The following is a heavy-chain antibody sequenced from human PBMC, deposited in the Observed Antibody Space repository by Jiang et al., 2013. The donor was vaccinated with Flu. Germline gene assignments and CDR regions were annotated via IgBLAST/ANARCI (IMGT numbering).Heavy chain of an antibody. V-gene: IGHV1-3*01. CDR1: GYTFTSYA. Sequence: SGAEVKKPGASVKVSCKPSGYTFTSYAMHWVRQAPGQRVEWMGWINVGNGDTKYSQKFQGRVTITRDTSASTGYMELSSLRSEDTAVYYCATGDRTYGAVFDYWGQGTLVTVSS. D-gene: IGHD4-17*01. CDR3: ATGDRTYGAVFDY. CDR2: INVGNGDT. J-gene: IGHJ4*02.